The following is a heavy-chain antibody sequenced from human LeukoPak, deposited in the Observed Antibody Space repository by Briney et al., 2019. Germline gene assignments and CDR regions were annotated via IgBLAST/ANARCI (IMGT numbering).Heavy chain of an antibody. CDR2: ISADGGST. CDR1: GLNFDDSA. CDR3: ARDEQADSTPDGMDV. Sequence: GGSLRLSCVASGLNFDDSAMHWVRPAPGKGRAWVSLISADGGSTFSADSVKGRFTISRDNAKNSLYLQMNSLRAEDTAVYYCARDEQADSTPDGMDVWGQGTTVTVSS. D-gene: IGHD2-15*01. J-gene: IGHJ6*02. V-gene: IGHV3-43*02.